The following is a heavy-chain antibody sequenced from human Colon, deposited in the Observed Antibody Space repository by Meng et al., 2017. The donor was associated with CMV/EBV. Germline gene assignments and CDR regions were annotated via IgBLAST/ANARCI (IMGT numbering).Heavy chain of an antibody. CDR1: GYTFSDYH. J-gene: IGHJ4*02. V-gene: IGHV1-2*02. Sequence: QVQWVQSGAEVKKPGASVKVPCKASGYTFSDYHIHWVRQAPGQGLEWMGWINSNSGATDYAQKFQGRLTMTRDTSITTVYMELSSLRSDDTAVYYCARDPSGSRVPFDYWGQGSLVTVSS. CDR2: INSNSGAT. D-gene: IGHD1-26*01. CDR3: ARDPSGSRVPFDY.